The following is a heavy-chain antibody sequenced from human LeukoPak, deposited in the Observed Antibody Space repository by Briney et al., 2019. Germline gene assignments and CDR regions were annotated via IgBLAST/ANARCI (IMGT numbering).Heavy chain of an antibody. D-gene: IGHD6-19*01. J-gene: IGHJ4*02. V-gene: IGHV4-38-2*02. Sequence: SETLSLTCTVSGDSISTFYWSWIRQPPGKGLEWIGTISHIGTTYYNPSLKSRVTISVDTSENQFSLRLRSVTAADTAMYYCARRKGGSDYIEFWGQGTLVTVSS. CDR1: GDSISTFY. CDR3: ARRKGGSDYIEF. CDR2: ISHIGTT.